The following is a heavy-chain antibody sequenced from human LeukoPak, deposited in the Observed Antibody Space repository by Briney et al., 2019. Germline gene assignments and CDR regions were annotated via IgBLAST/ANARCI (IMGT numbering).Heavy chain of an antibody. CDR2: ISSSGSTI. CDR1: GFTSSSYE. V-gene: IGHV3-48*03. Sequence: GGSLRLSCAASGFTSSSYEMNWVRQAPGKGLEWVSYISSSGSTIYYADSVKGRFTISRDNAKNSLYLQMNSLRAEDTAVYYCAINYYDSSGYPNYYWGQGTLVTVSS. D-gene: IGHD3-22*01. CDR3: AINYYDSSGYPNYY. J-gene: IGHJ4*02.